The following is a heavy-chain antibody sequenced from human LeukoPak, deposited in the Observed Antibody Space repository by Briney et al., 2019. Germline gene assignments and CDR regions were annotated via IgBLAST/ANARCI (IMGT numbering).Heavy chain of an antibody. Sequence: GGSLRLSCAASGFTFDDYGMSWVRQAPGKGLEWVSGINWNGGSTGYADSVKGRFTISRDNAKNSLYLQRNSLRTEGTALYHLARVPGYGYGPPPPDYWGQGTLVTVSS. V-gene: IGHV3-20*01. J-gene: IGHJ4*02. CDR2: INWNGGST. D-gene: IGHD5-18*01. CDR1: GFTFDDYG. CDR3: ARVPGYGYGPPPPDY.